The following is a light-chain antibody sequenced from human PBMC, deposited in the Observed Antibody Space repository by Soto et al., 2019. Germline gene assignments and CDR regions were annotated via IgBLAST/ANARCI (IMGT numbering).Light chain of an antibody. CDR2: RNN. Sequence: QSVLTQPPSASGTPGQRVTISCSGSSSNIGSNYVYWYQQLPGTAPKLLIYRNNQRPSGVPDRFSGSKSGTSASLAISGLRSEDEADYYCAAWDDSLSAPWVSGGGTKLT. CDR3: AAWDDSLSAPWV. CDR1: SSNIGSNY. J-gene: IGLJ3*02. V-gene: IGLV1-47*01.